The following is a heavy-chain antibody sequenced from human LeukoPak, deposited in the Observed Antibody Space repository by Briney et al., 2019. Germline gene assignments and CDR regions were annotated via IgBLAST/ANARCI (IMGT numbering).Heavy chain of an antibody. CDR3: ATPSRGYSGYDYYFDY. CDR2: IKQDGSEK. Sequence: GGSLRLSCAASGFTFDDYGMSWVRQAPGKGLEWVANIKQDGSEKYYVDSVKGRFTISRDNAKNSLYLQMNSLRAEDTAVYYCATPSRGYSGYDYYFDYWGQGTLVTVSS. J-gene: IGHJ4*02. V-gene: IGHV3-7*01. D-gene: IGHD5-12*01. CDR1: GFTFDDYG.